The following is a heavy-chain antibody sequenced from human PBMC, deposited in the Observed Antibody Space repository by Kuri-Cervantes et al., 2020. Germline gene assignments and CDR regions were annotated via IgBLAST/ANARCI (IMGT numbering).Heavy chain of an antibody. J-gene: IGHJ3*02. V-gene: IGHV1-2*02. CDR3: ARLLRPTIVVVPATLPRAFDI. CDR1: GYTFTGYY. CDR2: INPNSGGT. D-gene: IGHD2-2*01. Sequence: ASVKVSCKASGYTFTGYYMHWVRQAPGQGLEWMGWINPNSGGTNYAQKFQGRVTMTRDTSISTAYMELSRLRSDDTAVYYCARLLRPTIVVVPATLPRAFDIWGQGTMVTVSS.